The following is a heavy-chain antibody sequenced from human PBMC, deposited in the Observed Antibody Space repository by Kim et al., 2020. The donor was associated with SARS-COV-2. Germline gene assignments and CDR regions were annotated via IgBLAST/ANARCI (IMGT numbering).Heavy chain of an antibody. Sequence: GGSLRLSCAASGFTFSSFWMTWVRQPPGKGLEWVANIKQDGSEKNYVDSVKGRFTISRDNAKNSLYLQMNSLRTEDTAVYYFVRGGSWYNSWGQGPRVTV. CDR3: VRGGSWYNS. CDR2: IKQDGSEK. V-gene: IGHV3-7*03. D-gene: IGHD6-13*01. CDR1: GFTFSSFW. J-gene: IGHJ4*02.